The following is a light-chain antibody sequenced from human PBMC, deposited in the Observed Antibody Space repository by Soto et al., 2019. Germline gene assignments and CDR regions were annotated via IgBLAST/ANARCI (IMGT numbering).Light chain of an antibody. Sequence: QLTQSPSSLSASVGDRVTITCRASQGISSYLAWYQQKPGKAPKLLIYSTSTLQSGVPSRFSGSGSGTDFTLTISSLHPEDFATYFCQQLHTYPLTFGGGTKVEI. CDR3: QQLHTYPLT. CDR2: STS. J-gene: IGKJ4*01. CDR1: QGISSY. V-gene: IGKV1-9*01.